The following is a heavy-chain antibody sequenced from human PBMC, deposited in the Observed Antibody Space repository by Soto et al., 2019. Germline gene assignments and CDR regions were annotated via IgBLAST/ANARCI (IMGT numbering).Heavy chain of an antibody. V-gene: IGHV4-59*01. CDR1: GGSISSYY. CDR3: ARASVRFLEWSGYPTYYFDY. Sequence: ETLSLTCTVSGGSISSYYWSWIRQPPGKGLEWIGYIYYSGSTNYNPSLKSRVTISVDTSKNQFSLKLSSVTAADTAVYYCARASVRFLEWSGYPTYYFDYWGQGTLVTVSS. CDR2: IYYSGST. D-gene: IGHD3-3*01. J-gene: IGHJ4*02.